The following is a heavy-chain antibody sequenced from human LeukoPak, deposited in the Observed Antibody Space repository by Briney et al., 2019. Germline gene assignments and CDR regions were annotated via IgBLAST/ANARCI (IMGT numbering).Heavy chain of an antibody. D-gene: IGHD2-2*01. CDR3: ARGVAPMQMAVMGGLDN. J-gene: IGHJ4*02. V-gene: IGHV1-46*01. CDR2: INPDGGST. Sequence: ASVKASCKASGYTFSNYFIHWVRQAPGQGLEWMGLINPDGGSTSYAQRFQGRVSMTRDTSTSTVYMELSSLRSEDTAVYYCARGVAPMQMAVMGGLDNWGQGTLVTVSS. CDR1: GYTFSNYF.